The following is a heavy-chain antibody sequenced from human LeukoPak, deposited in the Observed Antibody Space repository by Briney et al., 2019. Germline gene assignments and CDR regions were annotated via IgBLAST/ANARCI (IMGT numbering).Heavy chain of an antibody. CDR1: GGSFSGYQ. V-gene: IGHV4-34*01. Sequence: SETLSLTCAVYGGSFSGYQWSGIRQPPGKGLEWIGEINHSGSTNYNPSLKSRVTISVDTSKNQFSLKLSSVTAADTAVYYCATTNRIVGATYYFDYWGQGTLVTVSS. CDR2: INHSGST. D-gene: IGHD1-26*01. CDR3: ATTNRIVGATYYFDY. J-gene: IGHJ4*02.